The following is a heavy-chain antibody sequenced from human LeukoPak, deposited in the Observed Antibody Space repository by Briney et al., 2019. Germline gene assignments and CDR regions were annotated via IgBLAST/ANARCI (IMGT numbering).Heavy chain of an antibody. CDR3: ARSIRFLEWSIDY. Sequence: PGGSLRLSCAASGFTFSSYWMHWVRQAPGKGLVWVSRINSDGSSTSYADSVKGRFTISRDNAKNSLYLQMNSLRAEDTALYYCARSIRFLEWSIDYWGQGTLVTVSS. CDR2: INSDGSST. V-gene: IGHV3-74*01. J-gene: IGHJ4*02. CDR1: GFTFSSYW. D-gene: IGHD3-3*01.